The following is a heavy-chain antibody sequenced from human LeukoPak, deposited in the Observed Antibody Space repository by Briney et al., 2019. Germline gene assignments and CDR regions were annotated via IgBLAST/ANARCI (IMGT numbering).Heavy chain of an antibody. CDR1: GYTFTSYD. J-gene: IGHJ4*02. CDR2: MNPNSGNT. Sequence: GASVKVSCKASGYTFTSYDINWVQQATGQGLEWMGWMNPNSGNTGYAQKFQGRVTMTRNTSISTAYMELSSLRSEDTAVYYCARDLSRGYDSSGYPTRWYYFDYWGQGTLVTVSS. V-gene: IGHV1-8*01. D-gene: IGHD3-22*01. CDR3: ARDLSRGYDSSGYPTRWYYFDY.